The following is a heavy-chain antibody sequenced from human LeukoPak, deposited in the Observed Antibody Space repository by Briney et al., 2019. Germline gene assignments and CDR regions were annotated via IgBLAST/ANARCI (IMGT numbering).Heavy chain of an antibody. CDR1: GFTFSSYS. J-gene: IGHJ6*02. D-gene: IGHD4-11*01. CDR3: ARSYDSNYGYYYYGMDV. CDR2: ISSSSSYT. V-gene: IGHV3-21*01. Sequence: GSLRLSCAASGFTFSSYSMNWVRQAPGKGLEWVSSISSSSSYTYYADSVKGRFTISRDNAKNSLYLQMNSLRAEDTAVYYCARSYDSNYGYYYYGMDVWGQGTTVTVSS.